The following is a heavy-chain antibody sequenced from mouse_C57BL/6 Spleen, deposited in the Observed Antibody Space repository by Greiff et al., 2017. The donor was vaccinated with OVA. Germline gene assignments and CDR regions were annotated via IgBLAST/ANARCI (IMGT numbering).Heavy chain of an antibody. J-gene: IGHJ2*01. V-gene: IGHV1-50*01. CDR1: GYTFTSYW. CDR2: IDPSDSYT. CDR3: ARGGDY. Sequence: VQLQQPGAELVKPGASVKLSCKASGYTFTSYWMPWVKQRPGQGLEWIGEIDPSDSYTNYNQKFQGKATLTVDTSSSTAYMQLSSLTSEDSAVYYCARGGDYWGQGTTLTVSS.